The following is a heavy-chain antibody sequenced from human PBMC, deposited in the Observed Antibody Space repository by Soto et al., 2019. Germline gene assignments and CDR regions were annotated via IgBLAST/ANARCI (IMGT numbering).Heavy chain of an antibody. CDR2: ISYDGSNK. V-gene: IGHV3-30*18. CDR3: AKDRPAAVRAYDMDV. D-gene: IGHD6-13*01. J-gene: IGHJ6*02. CDR1: GFTFSSYG. Sequence: PGGSLRLSCAASGFTFSSYGMHWVRQAPGKGLEWVAFISYDGSNKYYADSVKGRFTISRDNSKNTLYLQMNSLRAEDTAVYYCAKDRPAAVRAYDMDVWGQGITVTVSS.